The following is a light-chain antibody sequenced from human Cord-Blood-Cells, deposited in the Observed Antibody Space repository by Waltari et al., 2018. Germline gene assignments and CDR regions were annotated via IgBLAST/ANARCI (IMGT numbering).Light chain of an antibody. V-gene: IGLV6-57*01. CDR3: QSYDSSNWV. Sequence: NFMLTQPHPVSESPGKTVTISCTRCSGSIASTSVQWYQQRPGSSPTTVIYEDNQRPSGVPDRFSGSIDSSSNSASLTISGLKTEDEADYYCQSYDSSNWVFGGGTKLTVL. CDR1: SGSIASTS. J-gene: IGLJ3*02. CDR2: EDN.